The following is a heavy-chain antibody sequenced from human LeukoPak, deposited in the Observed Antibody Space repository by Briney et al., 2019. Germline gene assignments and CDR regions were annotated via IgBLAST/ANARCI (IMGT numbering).Heavy chain of an antibody. CDR3: ARDSSGVVRGVHNWFDP. V-gene: IGHV1-46*01. CDR2: INPSGGST. D-gene: IGHD3-10*01. CDR1: GYTFTSYY. J-gene: IGHJ5*02. Sequence: GASVKVSCKASGYTFTSYYMHWVRQAPGQGLERMGIINPSGGSTSYAQKFQGRVTMTRDTSTSTVYMELSSLRSEDTAVYYCARDSSGVVRGVHNWFDPWGQGTLVTVSS.